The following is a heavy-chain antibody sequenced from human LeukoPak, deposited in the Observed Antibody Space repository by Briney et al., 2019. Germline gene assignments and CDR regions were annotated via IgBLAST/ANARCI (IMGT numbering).Heavy chain of an antibody. D-gene: IGHD6-13*01. CDR3: ALRFPGIAAAGTGFDP. Sequence: GGSLRLSCAASGFTFSSYSMNWVRHAPGKGLEWVSSISSSSSYIYYADSVKGRFTISRDNAKNSLYLQMNSLRAEDTAVYYCALRFPGIAAAGTGFDPRGQGTLVTASS. J-gene: IGHJ5*02. V-gene: IGHV3-21*01. CDR2: ISSSSSYI. CDR1: GFTFSSYS.